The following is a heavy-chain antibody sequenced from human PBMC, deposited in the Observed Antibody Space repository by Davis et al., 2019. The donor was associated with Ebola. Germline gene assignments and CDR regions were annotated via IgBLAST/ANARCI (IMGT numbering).Heavy chain of an antibody. CDR1: GFTFDDYA. J-gene: IGHJ4*02. Sequence: GGSLRLSCAASGFTFDDYAMHWVRQAPGKGLEWVAVISYDGSRRYYADSVKGRFTISRDNSKNTMYLQMNSLRAEDTAVYSCARDEVYTNYGSRFDFWGQGTLVAVSS. CDR3: ARDEVYTNYGSRFDF. V-gene: IGHV3-30*04. D-gene: IGHD4-11*01. CDR2: ISYDGSRR.